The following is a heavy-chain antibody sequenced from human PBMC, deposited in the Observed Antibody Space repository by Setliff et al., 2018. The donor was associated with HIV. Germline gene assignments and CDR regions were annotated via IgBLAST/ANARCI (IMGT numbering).Heavy chain of an antibody. CDR2: IKQDGSDK. Sequence: SLRLSCAASGFTFSDYWMTWVRQAPGKGLEWVANIKQDGSDKFYVGSVRGRFTVSRDNAKNSLFLQMNSLRVEDTAVYYCASAKGLNYWGQGAQVTVSS. CDR1: GFTFSDYW. J-gene: IGHJ4*02. CDR3: ASAKGLNY. V-gene: IGHV3-7*01.